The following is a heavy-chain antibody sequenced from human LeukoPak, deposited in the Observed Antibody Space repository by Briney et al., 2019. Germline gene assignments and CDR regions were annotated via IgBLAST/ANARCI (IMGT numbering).Heavy chain of an antibody. Sequence: SVKVSCKASGGTFSSYAISWVRQAPGQGLEWMGGIIPMFGTANYAQKFQGRVTITADESTSTAYMELSSLRSEDTAVYYCARDFSPYGDFFDYWGQGTLVTVSS. CDR3: ARDFSPYGDFFDY. J-gene: IGHJ4*02. V-gene: IGHV1-69*01. CDR2: IIPMFGTA. D-gene: IGHD4-17*01. CDR1: GGTFSSYA.